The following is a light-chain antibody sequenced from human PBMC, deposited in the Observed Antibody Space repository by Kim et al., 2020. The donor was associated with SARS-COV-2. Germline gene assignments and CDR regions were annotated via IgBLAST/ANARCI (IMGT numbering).Light chain of an antibody. V-gene: IGLV1-44*01. Sequence: GQRVTISCSGGGSSIGDNSVKWYQQLPGAAPKLLIYINNQRPSGVPDRFSGSTSGTSASLAISGLQSEDEADYYCAAWDDRLNGYVFGTGTKVTVL. CDR3: AAWDDRLNGYV. J-gene: IGLJ1*01. CDR1: GSSIGDNS. CDR2: INN.